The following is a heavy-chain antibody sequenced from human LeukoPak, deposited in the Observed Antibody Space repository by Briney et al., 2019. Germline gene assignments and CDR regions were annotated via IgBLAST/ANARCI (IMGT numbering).Heavy chain of an antibody. D-gene: IGHD4-17*01. CDR1: KFNFNTYG. J-gene: IGHJ3*02. CDR3: AKDPNGDYIGTFDI. CDR2: ISGSGGST. V-gene: IGHV3-23*01. Sequence: GGSLRLSCATSKFNFNTYGMTWVRQAPGKGLEWVSSISGSGGSTQYAASVQGRFTISRDNSKNTLYLQMNSLRAEDTAVYYCAKDPNGDYIGTFDIWGQGTMVTVSS.